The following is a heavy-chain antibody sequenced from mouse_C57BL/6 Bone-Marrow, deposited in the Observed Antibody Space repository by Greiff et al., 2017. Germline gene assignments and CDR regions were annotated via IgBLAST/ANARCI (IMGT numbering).Heavy chain of an antibody. D-gene: IGHD1-3*01. CDR3: ARHKSFYWYFDV. V-gene: IGHV5-6*01. CDR2: ISSGGSYT. J-gene: IGHJ1*03. Sequence: EVKLVESGGDLVKPGGSLKLSCAASGFTFSSYGMSWVRQTPDKRLEWVATISSGGSYTYYPDSVKGRFTISRDNVKNTLYLQMSSLKSEDTAMYYCARHKSFYWYFDVWGTGTTVTVSS. CDR1: GFTFSSYG.